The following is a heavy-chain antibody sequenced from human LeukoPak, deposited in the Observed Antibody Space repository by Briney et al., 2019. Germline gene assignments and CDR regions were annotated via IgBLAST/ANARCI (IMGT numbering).Heavy chain of an antibody. CDR1: GGSISYYY. J-gene: IGHJ4*02. V-gene: IGHV4-59*01. CDR3: ARDRMGKGYFDY. D-gene: IGHD2-8*01. CDR2: ISDGESP. Sequence: PSETLSLTCSVSGGSISYYYWSWIRQFPGKGLEWIGYISDGESPDYNPSLQSRVTIYVDSSKNQFFLNLTSVTAADTAVYYCARDRMGKGYFDYWGQGTLVTVSS.